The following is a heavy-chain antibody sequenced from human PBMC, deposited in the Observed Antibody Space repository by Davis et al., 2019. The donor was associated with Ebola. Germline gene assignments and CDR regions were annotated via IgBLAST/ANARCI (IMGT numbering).Heavy chain of an antibody. J-gene: IGHJ2*01. CDR1: GFTFGDYA. CDR3: AKLVALDFDL. V-gene: IGHV3-49*03. Sequence: PGGSLRLSCTASGFTFGDYAMSWFRQAPGKGLEWVGFIRSKAYGGTTEYAASVKGRFTISRDDSKSIAYLQMNSLRAEDTAVYYCAKLVALDFDLWGRGTLVTVSS. D-gene: IGHD2-15*01. CDR2: IRSKAYGGTT.